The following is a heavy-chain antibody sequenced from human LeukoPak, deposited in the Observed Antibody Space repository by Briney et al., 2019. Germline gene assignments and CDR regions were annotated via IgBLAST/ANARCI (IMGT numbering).Heavy chain of an antibody. V-gene: IGHV3-21*01. Sequence: GGSLRLSCAASGFTFSSYSMNWVRQAPGKGLEWVSSISSSSYIYYADSVKGRFTISRDNAKNSLYLQMNSLRAEDTAVYYCARDMGSYSSSWHFDYWGQGTLVTVSS. CDR3: ARDMGSYSSSWHFDY. CDR2: ISSSSYI. D-gene: IGHD6-6*01. J-gene: IGHJ4*02. CDR1: GFTFSSYS.